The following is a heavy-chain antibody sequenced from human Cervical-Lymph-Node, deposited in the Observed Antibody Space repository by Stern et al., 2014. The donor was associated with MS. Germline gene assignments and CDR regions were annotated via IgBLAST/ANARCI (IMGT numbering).Heavy chain of an antibody. V-gene: IGHV3-23*04. Sequence: VQLVESGRGLVQRGGSLRLSCVGSGFTYMNYGMHWVRQAPGKGLEWVSGICGSGGSTSNPNSLKGRFTISTDNSKNTLYLQMNSLRADDTAVYYCAKDSTYYYDSSGFDSWGQGILVTVSS. CDR1: GFTYMNYG. CDR2: ICGSGGST. D-gene: IGHD3-22*01. CDR3: AKDSTYYYDSSGFDS. J-gene: IGHJ4*02.